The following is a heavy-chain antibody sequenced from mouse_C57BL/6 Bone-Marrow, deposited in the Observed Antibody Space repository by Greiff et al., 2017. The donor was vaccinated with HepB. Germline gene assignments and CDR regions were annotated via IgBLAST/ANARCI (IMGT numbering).Heavy chain of an antibody. Sequence: EVMLVESGGGLVQPGGSLKLSCAASGFTFSDYGMAWVRQAPRKGPEWVAFISNLAYSIYYADTVTGRVTISRENAKNTLYLEMSSLRSEDTAMYYCARRNIYYGSTLGDWGQGTLVTVSA. J-gene: IGHJ3*01. V-gene: IGHV5-15*01. CDR3: ARRNIYYGSTLGD. CDR1: GFTFSDYG. CDR2: ISNLAYSI. D-gene: IGHD1-1*01.